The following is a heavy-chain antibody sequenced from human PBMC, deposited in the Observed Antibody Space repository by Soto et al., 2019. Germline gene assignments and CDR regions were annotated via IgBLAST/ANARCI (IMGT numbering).Heavy chain of an antibody. CDR1: GGTFSSYA. CDR3: ARDQRKECTNGVCYTEQYYYYYGMDV. V-gene: IGHV1-69*13. D-gene: IGHD2-8*01. Sequence: SVKVSCKASGGTFSSYAISWVRQAPGQGLEWMGGIIPIFGTANYAQKFQGRVTITADESTSTAYMELSSLRSEDTAVYYCARDQRKECTNGVCYTEQYYYYYGMDVWGQGTTVTVSS. J-gene: IGHJ6*02. CDR2: IIPIFGTA.